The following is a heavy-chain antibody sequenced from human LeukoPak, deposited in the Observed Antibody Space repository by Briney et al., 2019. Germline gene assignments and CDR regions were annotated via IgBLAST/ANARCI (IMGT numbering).Heavy chain of an antibody. CDR2: ITASGTAM. D-gene: IGHD6-19*01. CDR3: ARNSGWFRFDY. V-gene: IGHV3-48*01. Sequence: GGSLRLSCAASGFTFSSYSMNWVRQAPGKGLEWVSHITASGTAMFYADSVKGRFTISRDNAKNSLYLQMNSLRAEDTAVYYCARNSGWFRFDYWGQGTLVTVSS. CDR1: GFTFSSYS. J-gene: IGHJ4*02.